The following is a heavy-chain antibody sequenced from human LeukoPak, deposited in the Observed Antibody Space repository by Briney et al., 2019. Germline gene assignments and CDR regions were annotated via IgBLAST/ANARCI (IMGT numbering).Heavy chain of an antibody. Sequence: GGSLRLSCTASGFTFGDYAMSWVRQAPGKGLEGVGFIRSKAYGGTTEYAASVKGRFTISRDDSKSIAYLQMNSLKTEDTAVYYCTSGEGYYYDSSGPDYWGQGTLVTVSS. CDR3: TSGEGYYYDSSGPDY. CDR2: IRSKAYGGTT. J-gene: IGHJ4*02. V-gene: IGHV3-49*04. D-gene: IGHD3-22*01. CDR1: GFTFGDYA.